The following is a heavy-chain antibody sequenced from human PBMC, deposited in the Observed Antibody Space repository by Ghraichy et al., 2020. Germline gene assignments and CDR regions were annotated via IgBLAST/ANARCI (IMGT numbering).Heavy chain of an antibody. CDR2: ISGSGGST. CDR3: ATDSNYGYYYGMDV. V-gene: IGHV3-23*01. D-gene: IGHD4-11*01. J-gene: IGHJ6*02. CDR1: GFTFSSYA. Sequence: GGSLRLSCAASGFTFSSYAMSWVRQAPGKGLEWVSAISGSGGSTYYADSVKGRFTISRDNSKNTLYLQMNSLRAEDTAVYYCATDSNYGYYYGMDVWGQGTTVTVSS.